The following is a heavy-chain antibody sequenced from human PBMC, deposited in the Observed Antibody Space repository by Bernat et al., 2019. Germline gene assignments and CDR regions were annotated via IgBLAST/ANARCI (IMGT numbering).Heavy chain of an antibody. CDR3: VKVSAFWGYEDYFDN. J-gene: IGHJ4*02. CDR2: FSGSGTTT. V-gene: IGHV3-23*01. CDR1: GFPFNSYA. D-gene: IGHD3-16*01. Sequence: EVQVLESGGGLVQPGGSLGPSGPASGFPFNSYALNWFRQAPGKGRGWVSGFSGSGTTTFYADPVKGRFTISRDNSKNSVFLQMNSLRAEDTAVYYCVKVSAFWGYEDYFDNWGQGTLVTVSS.